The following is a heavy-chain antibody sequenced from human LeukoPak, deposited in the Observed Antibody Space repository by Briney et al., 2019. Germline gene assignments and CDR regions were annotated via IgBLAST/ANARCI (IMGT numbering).Heavy chain of an antibody. J-gene: IGHJ4*02. CDR3: ARGGVTVTINYFDY. CDR1: GGSISSYY. Sequence: SETLSLTCAVSGGSISSYYWSWIRQPPGKGLEWIGYIYYSGSTNYNPSLKSRVTISVDTSKNQFSLKLSSVTAADTAVYYCARGGVTVTINYFDYWGQGTLVTASS. D-gene: IGHD4-17*01. V-gene: IGHV4-59*01. CDR2: IYYSGST.